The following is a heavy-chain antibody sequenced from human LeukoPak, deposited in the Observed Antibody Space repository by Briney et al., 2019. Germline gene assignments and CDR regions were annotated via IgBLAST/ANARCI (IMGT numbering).Heavy chain of an antibody. CDR2: INHSGST. D-gene: IGHD2-21*02. J-gene: IGHJ6*03. V-gene: IGHV4-34*01. CDR3: ARPNTLNTAYYYMDV. Sequence: SETLSLTCAVYGGSFSGYYWSWIRQPPGKGLEWIGEINHSGSTNYNPSLKSRVTILVDTSKAQFSLKLGSVTAADTAVYYCARPNTLNTAYYYMDVWGKGTTVTVSS. CDR1: GGSFSGYY.